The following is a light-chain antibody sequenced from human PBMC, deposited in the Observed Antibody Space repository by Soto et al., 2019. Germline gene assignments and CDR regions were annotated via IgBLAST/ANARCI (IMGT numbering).Light chain of an antibody. CDR2: DTS. V-gene: IGKV3-20*01. CDR3: QQYENSPRT. CDR1: QISSGY. Sequence: EIVLTQSPGTLSLSPGEGATLSCRASQISSGYLAWYHQKPGRAPRLLIYDTSSRATGIPDRFSGGGSGTYFTLTISRLEPEDFAVYYCQQYENSPRTFGRGTKVEIK. J-gene: IGKJ4*02.